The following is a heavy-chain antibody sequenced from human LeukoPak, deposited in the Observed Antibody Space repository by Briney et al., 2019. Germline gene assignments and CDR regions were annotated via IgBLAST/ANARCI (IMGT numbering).Heavy chain of an antibody. Sequence: SETLSLTCTVTSGSISLYYWTWVRQPAGKGLEWIGRVYTGGSTNYNPSLKSRVTTSVDTSKNQFSLKLTSLTAADTAVYYCASDYYDGDGYYHDYWGQGTLVTVSS. CDR2: VYTGGST. D-gene: IGHD3-22*01. CDR1: SGSISLYY. J-gene: IGHJ4*02. V-gene: IGHV4-4*07. CDR3: ASDYYDGDGYYHDY.